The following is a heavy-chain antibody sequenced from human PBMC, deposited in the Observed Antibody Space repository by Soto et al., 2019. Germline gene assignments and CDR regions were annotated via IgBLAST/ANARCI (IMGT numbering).Heavy chain of an antibody. J-gene: IGHJ3*02. CDR1: GFTFNNYA. CDR2: ISGTGGST. Sequence: GPLRLPCSASGFTFNNYALNWVRQAPGKGLEWVSSISGTGGSTFYAGSAKGRFTISRDNSKNTLFLQMTSLRAEDTAVYYCGKGNSKWGTGDAFDIWGQGTMVTV. V-gene: IGHV3-23*01. D-gene: IGHD7-27*01. CDR3: GKGNSKWGTGDAFDI.